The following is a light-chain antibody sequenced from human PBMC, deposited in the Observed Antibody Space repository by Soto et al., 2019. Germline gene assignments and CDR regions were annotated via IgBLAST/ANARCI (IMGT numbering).Light chain of an antibody. CDR2: ASS. CDR3: QQYAGSPRT. J-gene: IGKJ1*01. CDR1: QSRGSNF. V-gene: IGKV3-20*01. Sequence: EIVLTQSPGTLSLSPGERATLSCKTSQSRGSNFLAWYQHKPGQAPRLLIYASSNRATGIPDRFSGSASGTDFTLTINRVEPEDFAVYFCQQYAGSPRTFGQRTKVDIK.